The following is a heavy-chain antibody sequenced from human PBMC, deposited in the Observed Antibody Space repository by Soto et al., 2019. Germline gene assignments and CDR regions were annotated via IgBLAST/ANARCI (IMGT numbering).Heavy chain of an antibody. V-gene: IGHV1-18*03. J-gene: IGHJ6*02. Sequence: QVHLVQSGAEVKKPGASLKVSCKASGYTFITYGINWVRQAPGQGLEWMGWISGYNGNTKYAQKFQGRVTMTTDTSTNTAYMEVRSLRSDDMAVYYCARSGDLPYYYYGMDVWGQGTTVTVSS. CDR2: ISGYNGNT. CDR1: GYTFITYG. D-gene: IGHD4-17*01. CDR3: ARSGDLPYYYYGMDV.